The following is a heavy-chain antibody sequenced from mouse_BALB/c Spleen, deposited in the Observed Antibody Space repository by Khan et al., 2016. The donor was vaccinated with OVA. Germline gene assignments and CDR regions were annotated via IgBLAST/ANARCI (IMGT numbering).Heavy chain of an antibody. CDR1: GYAFTNYL. V-gene: IGHV1-54*01. D-gene: IGHD3-2*02. CDR2: SNPGSGGT. J-gene: IGHJ3*01. CDR3: SRSGYGFGAY. Sequence: QVQLQQSGTELVRPGTSVKVSCKASGYAFTNYLIEGVTQRPGQGLEWIGVSNPGSGGTDYNVKFKDKATMTADKSTSTAYMQLSSLTSDDSAVYFCSRSGYGFGAYWGPGTLVTVSA.